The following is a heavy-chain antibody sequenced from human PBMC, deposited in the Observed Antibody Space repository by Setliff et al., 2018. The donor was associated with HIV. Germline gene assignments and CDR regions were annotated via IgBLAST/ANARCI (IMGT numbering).Heavy chain of an antibody. V-gene: IGHV4-39*07. J-gene: IGHJ5*01. CDR1: GGSIRTGAYY. CDR3: ARGGAVSADFDS. CDR2: IYYDGRT. Sequence: SETLSRTCTVSGGSIRTGAYYWGWIRQPPGKGLEWTGSIYYDGRTFYKPSLKSRRTISVDTSKNQFSLSLNSVTAADTAVYFCARGGAVSADFDSWGQGTLVTVSS. D-gene: IGHD3-16*01.